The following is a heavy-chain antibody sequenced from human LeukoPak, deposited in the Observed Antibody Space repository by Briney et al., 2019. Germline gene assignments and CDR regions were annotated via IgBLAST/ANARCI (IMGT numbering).Heavy chain of an antibody. CDR2: ISYDGSNK. D-gene: IGHD3-10*01. Sequence: GGSLRLSCAASGFTFSSYGMHWVRQAPGKGLEWVAVISYDGSNKYYADSVKGRFTISRDNSKNTLYLQMSSLRAEDTAVYYCAKDWTSTGDDYWGQGTLVTVSS. V-gene: IGHV3-30*18. CDR1: GFTFSSYG. CDR3: AKDWTSTGDDY. J-gene: IGHJ4*02.